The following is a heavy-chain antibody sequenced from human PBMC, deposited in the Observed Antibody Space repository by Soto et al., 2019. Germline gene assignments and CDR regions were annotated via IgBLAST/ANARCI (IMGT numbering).Heavy chain of an antibody. CDR1: GFTFSDYW. V-gene: IGHV3-7*01. J-gene: IGHJ3*02. CDR3: ARARWELLNNALDI. D-gene: IGHD1-26*01. CDR2: INHDGSEK. Sequence: PGGSLRLSCAGSGFTFSDYWMSWVRQAPGKGLEWVANINHDGSEKEYVDSLKGRVTISRDNAKNSLYLQMNSLRAEDTALYYCARARWELLNNALDIWGQGTMVTVS.